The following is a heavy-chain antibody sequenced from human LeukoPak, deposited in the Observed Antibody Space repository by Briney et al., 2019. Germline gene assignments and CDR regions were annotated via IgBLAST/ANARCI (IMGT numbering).Heavy chain of an antibody. D-gene: IGHD3-22*01. CDR1: GCTFSSYA. CDR2: ISGSGGST. J-gene: IGHJ6*02. V-gene: IGHV3-23*01. Sequence: GGSLRLSCAASGCTFSSYAMSWVRQAPGKGLEWVSAISGSGGSTYYADSVKGRFTISRDNSKNTLYLQMNSLRAEDTAVYYCAKDNLSYYYDSSGYGMDVWGQGTTVTVSS. CDR3: AKDNLSYYYDSSGYGMDV.